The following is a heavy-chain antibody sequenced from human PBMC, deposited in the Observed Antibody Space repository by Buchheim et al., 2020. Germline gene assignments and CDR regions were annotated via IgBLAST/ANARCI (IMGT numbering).Heavy chain of an antibody. CDR1: GYTFTGYY. CDR3: ARDLGPAAATPGPYYYYGMDV. V-gene: IGHV1-2*04. CDR2: INPNSGGT. Sequence: QVQLVQSGAEVKKPGASVKVSCKASGYTFTGYYMHWVRQAPGQGLEWMGWINPNSGGTNYAQKFQGWVTMTRDTSISTAYMELSRLRSDDTAVYYCARDLGPAAATPGPYYYYGMDVWGQGTT. D-gene: IGHD2-2*01. J-gene: IGHJ6*02.